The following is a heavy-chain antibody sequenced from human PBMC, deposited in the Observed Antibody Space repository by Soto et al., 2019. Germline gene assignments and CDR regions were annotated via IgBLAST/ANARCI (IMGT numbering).Heavy chain of an antibody. CDR1: GGSISSYY. J-gene: IGHJ4*02. D-gene: IGHD6-13*01. Sequence: TCTVSGGSISSYYWSWIRQPAGKGLEWIGRIYTSGSTYYNPSLKSRVTMSLDTSKNQFSLKLSSVTAADTAVYYCAGGAAADYFDYWGQGTLVTVSS. CDR3: AGGAAADYFDY. CDR2: IYTSGST. V-gene: IGHV4-4*07.